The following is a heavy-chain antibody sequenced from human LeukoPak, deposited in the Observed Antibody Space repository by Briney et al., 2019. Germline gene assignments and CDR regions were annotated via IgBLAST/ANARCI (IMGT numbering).Heavy chain of an antibody. CDR3: ARGGRIAVAADRSEYFQH. CDR1: GYTFTGYY. CDR2: INPNSGGT. V-gene: IGHV1-2*04. D-gene: IGHD6-19*01. Sequence: ASVKVSCKASGYTFTGYYMHWVRQAPGQGLEWMGWINPNSGGTNYAQKFQGWVTMTRDTSISTAYMELSRLRSDGTAVYYCARGGRIAVAADRSEYFQHWGQGTLVTVSS. J-gene: IGHJ1*01.